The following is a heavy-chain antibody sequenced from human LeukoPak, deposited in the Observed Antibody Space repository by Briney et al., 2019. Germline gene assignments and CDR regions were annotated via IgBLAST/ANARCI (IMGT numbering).Heavy chain of an antibody. J-gene: IGHJ4*02. D-gene: IGHD2/OR15-2a*01. CDR1: GFTFSNYG. Sequence: TGGSLRLSCVASGFTFSNYGMHWVRQAPGKGLEWVAIIWFDGSGTYYADSVKGRVTFSRDNSTNTLYLQMNSLRAEDTAMYYCARHASTHYFDSWGQGTLVTVSS. CDR2: IWFDGSGT. V-gene: IGHV3-33*01. CDR3: ARHASTHYFDS.